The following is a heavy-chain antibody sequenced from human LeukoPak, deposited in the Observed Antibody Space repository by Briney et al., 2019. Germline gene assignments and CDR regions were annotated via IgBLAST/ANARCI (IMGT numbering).Heavy chain of an antibody. J-gene: IGHJ4*02. CDR3: ARLEAYFAVAGTFFAY. CDR2: IYHSGST. CDR1: GGSISSSNW. D-gene: IGHD6-19*01. V-gene: IGHV4-4*02. Sequence: SETLSLTCAVSGGSISSSNWWSWVRQPPGKGLEWIGEIYHSGSTNYNPSLKSRVTISVDKSKNQFSLKLSSVTAADTAVYYCARLEAYFAVAGTFFAYWGQGTLVTVSS.